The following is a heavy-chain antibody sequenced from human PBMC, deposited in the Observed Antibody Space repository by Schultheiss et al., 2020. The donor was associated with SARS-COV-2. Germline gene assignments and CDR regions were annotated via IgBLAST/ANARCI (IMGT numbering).Heavy chain of an antibody. CDR1: GGSISSSSYY. V-gene: IGHV4-39*07. CDR2: IYYSGST. J-gene: IGHJ5*02. CDR3: ARDIGGGYGDYVWFDP. D-gene: IGHD4-17*01. Sequence: SETLSLTCTVSGGSISSSSYYWGWIRQPPGKGLEWIGSIYYSGSTYYNPSLKSRVTISVDTSKNQFSLKLSSVTAADTAVYYCARDIGGGYGDYVWFDPWGQGTLVTVSS.